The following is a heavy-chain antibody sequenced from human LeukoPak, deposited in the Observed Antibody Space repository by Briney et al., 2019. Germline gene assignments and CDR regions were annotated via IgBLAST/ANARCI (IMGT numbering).Heavy chain of an antibody. D-gene: IGHD5-12*01. V-gene: IGHV3-30*03. CDR2: ISYDGSNK. Sequence: GGSLRLSCAASGFTFSSYGMHWVRQAPGKGLEWVAVISYDGSNKYYADSVKGRFTISRDNSKNTLYLQMNSLRAEDTAVYYCARDGVGGVATIIDYWGQGTLVTVSS. J-gene: IGHJ4*02. CDR1: GFTFSSYG. CDR3: ARDGVGGVATIIDY.